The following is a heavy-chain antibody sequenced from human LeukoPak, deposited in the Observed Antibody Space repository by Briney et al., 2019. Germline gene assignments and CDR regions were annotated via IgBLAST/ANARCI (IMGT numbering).Heavy chain of an antibody. CDR2: ISGSGTST. D-gene: IGHD2-2*02. V-gene: IGHV3-23*01. Sequence: PGGSLRLSCVVSRFTFSSYAMTWVRQAPGKGLEWVSYISGSGTSTSYADSVKGRFAISRDNSKNMLYLQMNSLRAEDTAIYYCARDGYCDSTSCYKSFYCMDVWGKGTTVTVSS. CDR1: RFTFSSYA. J-gene: IGHJ6*03. CDR3: ARDGYCDSTSCYKSFYCMDV.